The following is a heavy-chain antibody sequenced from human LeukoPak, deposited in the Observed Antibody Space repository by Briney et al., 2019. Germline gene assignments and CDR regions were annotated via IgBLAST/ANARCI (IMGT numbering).Heavy chain of an antibody. CDR3: ARGLAYYDSSGYYNHDAFDI. D-gene: IGHD3-22*01. CDR1: GFTFSDYY. J-gene: IGHJ3*02. CDR2: ISSSGSTI. V-gene: IGHV3-11*04. Sequence: GGSLRLSCAASGFTFSDYYMSWIRQAPGKGLEWVSYISSSGSTIYYADSVKGRFTVSRDNAKNSLYLQMNSLRAEDTAVYYCARGLAYYDSSGYYNHDAFDIWGQGTMVTVSS.